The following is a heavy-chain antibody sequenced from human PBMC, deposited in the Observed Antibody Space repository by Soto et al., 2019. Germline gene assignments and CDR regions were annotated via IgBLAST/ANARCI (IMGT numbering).Heavy chain of an antibody. D-gene: IGHD6-13*01. V-gene: IGHV5-10-1*01. J-gene: IGHJ5*02. CDR2: IDPSDSYT. Sequence: GESLKISCQSSGYTFANYWIVWVRQMPGKGLEWMGRIDPSDSYTNYSPSFQGHVTISADKSISTAYLQWSSLKASDTAMYYCARLPLIAAAGSNWFDPWGQGTLVTVSS. CDR1: GYTFANYW. CDR3: ARLPLIAAAGSNWFDP.